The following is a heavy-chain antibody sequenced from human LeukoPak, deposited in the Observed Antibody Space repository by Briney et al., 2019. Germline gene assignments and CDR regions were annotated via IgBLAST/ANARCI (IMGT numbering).Heavy chain of an antibody. CDR3: TTDSGWTSSGWYGATADY. V-gene: IGHV3-15*01. CDR1: GFTFSNAW. J-gene: IGHJ4*02. Sequence: GGSLRLSCAASGFTFSNAWMSWVRQAPGKGLEWVGRIKSKTDGGTTDYAAPVKGRFTISRDDSKNTLYLQMNSLKTEDTAVYYCTTDSGWTSSGWYGATADYWGQGTLVTVSS. D-gene: IGHD6-19*01. CDR2: IKSKTDGGTT.